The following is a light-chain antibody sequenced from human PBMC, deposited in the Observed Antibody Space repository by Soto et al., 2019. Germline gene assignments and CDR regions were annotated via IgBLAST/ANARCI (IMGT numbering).Light chain of an antibody. CDR1: QSISSW. V-gene: IGKV1-5*03. Sequence: DIQMTQSPSTLSASVGDRVTITCRASQSISSWLAWYQQKPGKAPKVLIYKASSLESGVPSRFSGSGSWTEFTLTISRLQPDDFATYYCQQYHSLNTFGQGTKLEI. CDR3: QQYHSLNT. CDR2: KAS. J-gene: IGKJ2*01.